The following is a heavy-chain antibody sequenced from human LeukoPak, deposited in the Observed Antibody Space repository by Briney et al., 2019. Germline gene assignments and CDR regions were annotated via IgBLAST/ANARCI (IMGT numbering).Heavy chain of an antibody. D-gene: IGHD3-10*01. CDR2: IWYDGSNK. Sequence: PGGSLRLSCAASGFIFSSYGMHWVRQAPGKGLEWVAVIWYDGSNKYYADSVKGRFTISRDNSRNTLYLQMNSLRAEDTAVYYCARKPGAVDYWGQGTLVTVSS. V-gene: IGHV3-33*01. CDR1: GFIFSSYG. CDR3: ARKPGAVDY. J-gene: IGHJ4*02.